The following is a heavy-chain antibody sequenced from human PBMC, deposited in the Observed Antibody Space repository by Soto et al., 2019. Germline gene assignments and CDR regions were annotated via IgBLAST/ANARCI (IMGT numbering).Heavy chain of an antibody. CDR1: GFTFSSYA. J-gene: IGHJ3*02. D-gene: IGHD3-22*01. V-gene: IGHV3-23*01. Sequence: PGGSLRLSCAASGFTFSSYAMSWVRQAPGKGLEWVSAISGSGGSTYYADSVKGRFTISRDNSKNTLCLQMNSLRAEDTAVYYCAKYYYDSSGYVSPIDAFDIWGQGTMVTVSS. CDR2: ISGSGGST. CDR3: AKYYYDSSGYVSPIDAFDI.